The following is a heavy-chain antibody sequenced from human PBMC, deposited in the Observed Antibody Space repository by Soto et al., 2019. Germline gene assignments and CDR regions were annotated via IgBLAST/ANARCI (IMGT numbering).Heavy chain of an antibody. CDR2: IYYSGST. Sequence: SETLSLTCTVSGGSVSSGSYYWSWIRQPPGKGLEWIGYIYYSGSTNYNPSLKSRVTISVDTSKNQFSLKLSSVTAADTAVYYCARTGDYYDSSGYYYPWFDPWGQGTLVTVSS. J-gene: IGHJ5*02. V-gene: IGHV4-61*01. CDR3: ARTGDYYDSSGYYYPWFDP. CDR1: GGSVSSGSYY. D-gene: IGHD3-22*01.